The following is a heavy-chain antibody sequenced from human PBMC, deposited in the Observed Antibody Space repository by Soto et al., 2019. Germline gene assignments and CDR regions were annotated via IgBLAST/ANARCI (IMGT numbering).Heavy chain of an antibody. CDR2: ISSSSSTI. CDR1: GFTVSSNY. V-gene: IGHV3-48*01. D-gene: IGHD4-17*01. CDR3: ARESCACSSTVTLNWFDP. Sequence: GGSLRLSCAASGFTVSSNYMSWVRQAPGKGLEWVSYISSSSSTIYYADSVKGRFTISRDNAKNSLYLQMNSLRAEDTAVYYCARESCACSSTVTLNWFDPWGKGTLVTVAS. J-gene: IGHJ5*02.